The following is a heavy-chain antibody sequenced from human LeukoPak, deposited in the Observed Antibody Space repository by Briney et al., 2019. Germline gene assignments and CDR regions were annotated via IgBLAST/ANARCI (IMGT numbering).Heavy chain of an antibody. CDR3: ARMYYDYVWGSYRDDAFDI. Sequence: SETLSLTCTVSCYSISSVYYLGWIRPPPGKGLEWIGSIYRSGSTYYNPHLKSRVTISVDTSKNQFSLKLSSVTAADTAVYYCARMYYDYVWGSYRDDAFDIWGQGTMVTVSS. V-gene: IGHV4-38-2*02. CDR1: CYSISSVYY. D-gene: IGHD3-16*02. CDR2: IYRSGST. J-gene: IGHJ3*02.